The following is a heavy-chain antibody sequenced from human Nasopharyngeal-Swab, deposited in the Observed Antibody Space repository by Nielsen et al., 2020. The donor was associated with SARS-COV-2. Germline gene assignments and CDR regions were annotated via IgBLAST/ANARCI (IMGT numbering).Heavy chain of an antibody. D-gene: IGHD3-22*01. Sequence: GGSLRLSCAASGFTFSNAWMNWVRQAPGKGLEWVSAISGSGGSTYYADSVKGRFTISRDNSKNTLYLQMNSLRAEDTAVYYCAAKLASYYYDSSGYPPPGAFDIWGQGTMVTVSS. CDR2: ISGSGGST. CDR1: GFTFSNAW. V-gene: IGHV3-23*01. J-gene: IGHJ3*02. CDR3: AAKLASYYYDSSGYPPPGAFDI.